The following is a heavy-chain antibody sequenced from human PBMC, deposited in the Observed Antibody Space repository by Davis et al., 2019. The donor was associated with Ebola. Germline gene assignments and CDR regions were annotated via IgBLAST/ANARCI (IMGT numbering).Heavy chain of an antibody. J-gene: IGHJ3*02. CDR1: GYSFTSYW. D-gene: IGHD2-8*02. V-gene: IGHV5-51*01. CDR3: ASLRRTITGMDDAFDI. CDR2: IFPGDSDT. Sequence: PGGSLRLSCKGSGYSFTSYWIVWVRQMPGKGLEGMGIIFPGDSDTRYSPSFRGQVTISADKSIKTAFLQWSSLKASDTAMYYCASLRRTITGMDDAFDIWGQGTMVTVSS.